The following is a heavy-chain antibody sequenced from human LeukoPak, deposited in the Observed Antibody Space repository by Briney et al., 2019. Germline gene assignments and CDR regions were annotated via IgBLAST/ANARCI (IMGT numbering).Heavy chain of an antibody. CDR1: GFTFSSYG. D-gene: IGHD3-10*01. V-gene: IGHV3-30*18. J-gene: IGHJ4*02. CDR3: AKDPKGELTMVRGVIIPHFDY. CDR2: ISYDGSNE. Sequence: GRSLRLSCAASGFTFSSYGMHWVRQAPGKGLEWVAVISYDGSNEYYADSVKGRFTISRDNSKNTLYLQMNSLRAEDTAVYYCAKDPKGELTMVRGVIIPHFDYWAREPWSPSPQ.